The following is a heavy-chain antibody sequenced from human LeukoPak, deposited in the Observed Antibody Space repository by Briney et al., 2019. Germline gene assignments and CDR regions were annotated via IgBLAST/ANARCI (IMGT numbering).Heavy chain of an antibody. D-gene: IGHD3/OR15-3a*01. J-gene: IGHJ6*02. CDR2: MNPNSGNT. Sequence: ASVKVSCKASGYTFTSYDINWVRQATGQGLEWMGWMNPNSGNTGYAQKFQGRVTMTRNTSISTAYMELSSLRSEDTAVYYCARGHRTLGRPYYYYGMDVWGQGTTVTVPS. CDR1: GYTFTSYD. CDR3: ARGHRTLGRPYYYYGMDV. V-gene: IGHV1-8*01.